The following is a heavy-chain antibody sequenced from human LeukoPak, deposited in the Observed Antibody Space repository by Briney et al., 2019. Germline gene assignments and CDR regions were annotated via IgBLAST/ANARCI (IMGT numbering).Heavy chain of an antibody. CDR3: ARRKESYFDY. Sequence: SETLSLTCTVSGGSISSSSYYWGWIRQPPGKGLEWIGSIYYSGSTYYNPSLKSRVTISVDTSKNQFSLKLSSVTAADTAVYYFARRKESYFDYWGQGTLVTVSS. CDR1: GGSISSSSYY. J-gene: IGHJ4*02. CDR2: IYYSGST. V-gene: IGHV4-39*01.